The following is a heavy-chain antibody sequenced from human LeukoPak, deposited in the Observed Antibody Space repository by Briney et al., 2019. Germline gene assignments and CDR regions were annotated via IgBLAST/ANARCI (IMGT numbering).Heavy chain of an antibody. Sequence: GGSLRLSCAASEFIFDDYGMYWVRQAPGKGLEWVSGINWNGDSTGYVDSVKGRFTISRDNVKQSLYLHMHTLRAEDTAFYYCARVRNYGSGSPDYWGQGTLVTVSS. D-gene: IGHD3-10*01. J-gene: IGHJ4*02. CDR2: INWNGDST. V-gene: IGHV3-20*04. CDR1: EFIFDDYG. CDR3: ARVRNYGSGSPDY.